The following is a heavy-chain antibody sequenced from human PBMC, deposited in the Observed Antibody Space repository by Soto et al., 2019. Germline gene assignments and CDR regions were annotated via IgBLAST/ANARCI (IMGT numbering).Heavy chain of an antibody. CDR3: ARPLSTDYYDSSGPFDY. Sequence: PGESLKISCKGSGYSFTSYWIGWVRQMPGKGLEWMGIIYPGESDTRYSPSFQGQVTISADKSISTAYLQWSSLKASDTAMYYCARPLSTDYYDSSGPFDYWGQGTLVTVSS. D-gene: IGHD3-22*01. J-gene: IGHJ4*02. CDR2: IYPGESDT. V-gene: IGHV5-51*01. CDR1: GYSFTSYW.